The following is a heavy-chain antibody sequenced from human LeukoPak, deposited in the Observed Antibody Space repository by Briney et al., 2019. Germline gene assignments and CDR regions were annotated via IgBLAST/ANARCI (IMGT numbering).Heavy chain of an antibody. CDR1: GYTFTGYY. V-gene: IGHV1-2*02. D-gene: IGHD6-19*01. CDR3: ARGGRAVAGTRDPFDY. CDR2: INPNSGGT. Sequence: ASVKVSCKASGYTFTGYYMHWVRQAPGQGLEWMGWINPNSGGTNYAQKFQGRVTMTRDTSISTAYMELSRLRSDDTAVYYCARGGRAVAGTRDPFDYWGQGTLVTVSS. J-gene: IGHJ4*02.